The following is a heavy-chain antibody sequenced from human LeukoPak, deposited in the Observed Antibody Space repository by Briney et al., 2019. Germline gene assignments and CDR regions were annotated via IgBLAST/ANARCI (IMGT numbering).Heavy chain of an antibody. Sequence: KPGGSLRLSCAASGFTFSSYAMTWVRQAPGKGLEWVSSMSSGGSYIYYADSVKGRFTISRDNAKNSLYLQMNSLRAEDTAVYYCARDALLLGQLADVRFDYWGQGTLVTVSS. V-gene: IGHV3-21*04. CDR1: GFTFSSYA. J-gene: IGHJ4*02. CDR2: MSSGGSYI. D-gene: IGHD6-6*01. CDR3: ARDALLLGQLADVRFDY.